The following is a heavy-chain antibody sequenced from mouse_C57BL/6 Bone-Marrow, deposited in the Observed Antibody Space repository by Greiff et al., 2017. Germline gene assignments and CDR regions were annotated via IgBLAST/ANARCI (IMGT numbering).Heavy chain of an antibody. CDR3: AREGGYYWYFDV. Sequence: VQLQQSGPELVKPGASVKISCKASGYTFTDYYMNWVKQSHGKSLEWIGDINPNNGGTSYNQKFKGKATLTVDKSSSTAYMELRSLTSEDSAVYYCAREGGYYWYFDVWGTGTTVTVSS. CDR1: GYTFTDYY. V-gene: IGHV1-26*01. CDR2: INPNNGGT. J-gene: IGHJ1*03. D-gene: IGHD1-1*02.